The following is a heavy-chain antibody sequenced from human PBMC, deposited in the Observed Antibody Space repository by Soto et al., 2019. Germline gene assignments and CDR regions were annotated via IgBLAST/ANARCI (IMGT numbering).Heavy chain of an antibody. CDR2: IYSGGST. CDR3: ARDPAMIVGNTHAFDI. D-gene: IGHD3-22*01. Sequence: EVQLVESGGGLIQPGGSLRLSCAASGFTVSSNYMSWVRQAPGKGLEWVSVIYSGGSTYYADFVKGRFTISRDNSKNTLYLQMNSLRAEDTAVYYCARDPAMIVGNTHAFDIWGQGTMVTVSS. J-gene: IGHJ3*02. CDR1: GFTVSSNY. V-gene: IGHV3-53*01.